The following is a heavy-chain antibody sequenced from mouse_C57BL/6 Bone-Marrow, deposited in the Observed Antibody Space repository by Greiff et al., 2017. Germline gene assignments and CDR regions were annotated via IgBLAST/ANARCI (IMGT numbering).Heavy chain of an antibody. CDR2: INYDGSST. J-gene: IGHJ4*01. CDR3: AREGTMINYYAMDY. CDR1: GFTFSDYY. V-gene: IGHV5-16*01. D-gene: IGHD2-4*01. Sequence: EVKLVESEGGLVQPGSSMKLSCTASGFTFSDYYMAWVRQVPEKGLEWVANINYDGSSTYYLDSLKSRFIISRDNAKNILYLQMSSLKSEDTATYYCAREGTMINYYAMDYWGQGTSVTVSS.